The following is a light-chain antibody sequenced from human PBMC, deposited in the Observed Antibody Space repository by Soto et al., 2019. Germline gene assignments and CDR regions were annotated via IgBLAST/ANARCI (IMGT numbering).Light chain of an antibody. V-gene: IGKV1-27*01. CDR2: ASS. CDR1: QGISNY. J-gene: IGKJ4*01. Sequence: DIQMTQSPSSLSASVGDRVTITCRASQGISNYLAWYQQIPGKVPKLLISASSTLQSGVPSRFSGSGSGTDVTITISSLQPDDVATYYCQKYTTYPAFGGGTKVEIK. CDR3: QKYTTYPA.